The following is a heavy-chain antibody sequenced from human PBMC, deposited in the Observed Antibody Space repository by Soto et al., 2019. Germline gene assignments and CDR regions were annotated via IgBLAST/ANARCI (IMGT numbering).Heavy chain of an antibody. CDR3: ARESHDILTGPPWVWYFDL. CDR2: LNDRGSI. J-gene: IGHJ2*01. D-gene: IGHD3-9*01. V-gene: IGHV4-34*01. Sequence: QVQLQQWGAGPLRPLETLSLTCGVSGGSFSGYYWAWIRQSPGKGLEWIGELNDRGSINYNPSLKSRVSISVDTSKNHYSLTLRSATAADTAVYYCARESHDILTGPPWVWYFDLWGRGTLVTVSS. CDR1: GGSFSGYY.